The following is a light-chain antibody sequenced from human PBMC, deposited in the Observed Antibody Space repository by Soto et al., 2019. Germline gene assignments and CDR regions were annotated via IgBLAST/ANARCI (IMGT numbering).Light chain of an antibody. Sequence: DIQLAQSPSSVSASVGDRVTITCRASQGIGSWLAWYQQKPGKAPKLLIYAASSLQSGVTSRFSGSGSGIDFTLTISSLQPEDFASYHCQQANSFPPTFGGGTKVEIQ. J-gene: IGKJ4*01. CDR1: QGIGSW. CDR2: AAS. V-gene: IGKV1D-12*01. CDR3: QQANSFPPT.